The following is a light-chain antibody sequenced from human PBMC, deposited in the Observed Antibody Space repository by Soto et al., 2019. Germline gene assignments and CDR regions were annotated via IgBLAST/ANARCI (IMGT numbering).Light chain of an antibody. V-gene: IGLV2-14*01. Sequence: QSALTQPASVSGSPGQSITISCTGTSSEVGGSNYVSWYQQHPGKAPKLMIYDVSNRPSGVSNRFSGSKSGNTASLTISGLQAEDEADYYCISYTSSSTLYVFGTGTKVTVL. J-gene: IGLJ1*01. CDR2: DVS. CDR3: ISYTSSSTLYV. CDR1: SSEVGGSNY.